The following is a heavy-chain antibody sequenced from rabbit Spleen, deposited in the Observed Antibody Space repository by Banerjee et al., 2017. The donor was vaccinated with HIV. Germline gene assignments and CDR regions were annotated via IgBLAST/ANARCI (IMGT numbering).Heavy chain of an antibody. CDR3: ARDGAGGSGYYSL. J-gene: IGHJ4*01. Sequence: QLEESAGGLVQPGGSLKLSCKASGFTLSSYYMNWVRQAPGKGLEWIGYIDPVFGITYYANWVNGRFSISRENAQNTVFLQMTSLTAADTATYFCARDGAGGSGYYSLWGQGTLVTVS. CDR1: GFTLSSYY. V-gene: IGHV1S7*01. D-gene: IGHD1-1*01. CDR2: IDPVFGIT.